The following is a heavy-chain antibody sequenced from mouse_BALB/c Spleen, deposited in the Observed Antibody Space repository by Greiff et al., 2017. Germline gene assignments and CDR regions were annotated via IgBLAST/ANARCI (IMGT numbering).Heavy chain of an antibody. CDR3: AREGNWYFDV. Sequence: EVKVVESGGGLVKPGGSLKLSCAVSGFSFSDYYMYWVRQTPEKRLEWVATISDGGSYTYYPDSVKGRFTITRDNAKNNLYLQMSSLKSEDTAMYYCAREGNWYFDVWGAGTTVTVSS. V-gene: IGHV5-4*02. CDR1: GFSFSDYY. J-gene: IGHJ1*01. CDR2: ISDGGSYT.